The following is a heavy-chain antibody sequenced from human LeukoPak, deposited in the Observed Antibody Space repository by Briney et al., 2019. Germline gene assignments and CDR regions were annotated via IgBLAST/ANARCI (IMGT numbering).Heavy chain of an antibody. CDR1: GGSISSYY. CDR2: ISDSGST. D-gene: IGHD5-18*01. Sequence: PSETLSLNCTVSGGSISSYYWSWIRQPPGKGLDGIGYISDSGSTDYNPSLKSRVTISVDTSKNQFSLKLSSVTAADTAVYYCARVVFYNYGFYTDYWGQGTLVTVSS. J-gene: IGHJ4*02. V-gene: IGHV4-59*01. CDR3: ARVVFYNYGFYTDY.